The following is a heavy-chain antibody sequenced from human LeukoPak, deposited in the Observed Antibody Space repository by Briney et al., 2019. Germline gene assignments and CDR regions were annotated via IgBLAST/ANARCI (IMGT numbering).Heavy chain of an antibody. CDR3: ARDIQYSSSWYGYYYYMDV. J-gene: IGHJ6*03. CDR1: GFTFSSYW. CDR2: IKQDGSEK. V-gene: IGHV3-7*01. D-gene: IGHD6-13*01. Sequence: GGSLRLSCAASGFTFSSYWMSWVRQAPGKGLEWVANIKQDGSEKYYVDSVKGRFTISRDNAKNSLYLQMNSLRAEDTAVYYCARDIQYSSSWYGYYYYMDVWGKGTTVTVSS.